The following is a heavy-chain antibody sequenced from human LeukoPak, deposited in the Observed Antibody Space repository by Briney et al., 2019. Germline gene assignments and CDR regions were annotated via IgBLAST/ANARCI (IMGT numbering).Heavy chain of an antibody. CDR2: IYYSGST. CDR1: GDSISTSSYY. D-gene: IGHD6-13*01. CDR3: ARGGDYSSSWYGESTEYNWFDP. J-gene: IGHJ5*02. Sequence: SETLSLTCSVSGDSISTSSYYWGWIRQPPGKGLEWIGTIYYSGSTYYNPSLTSRVTISVDTSKNQFSLKLSSVTAADTAVYYCARGGDYSSSWYGESTEYNWFDPWGQGTLVTVSS. V-gene: IGHV4-39*01.